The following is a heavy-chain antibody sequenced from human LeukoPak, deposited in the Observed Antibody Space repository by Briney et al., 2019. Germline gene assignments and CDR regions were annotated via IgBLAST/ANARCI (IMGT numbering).Heavy chain of an antibody. D-gene: IGHD5-24*01. CDR1: GGSISSYY. CDR3: ARVSRDGYNYWGYFDY. V-gene: IGHV4-59*01. CDR2: FYYRGST. Sequence: PSETLSLTCTVSGGSISSYYWSWIRRPPGKGLEWIGYFYYRGSTNYNPSLKSRVTISVDTSKNQFSLKLTSVTAADTAVYYCARVSRDGYNYWGYFDYWGQGTLVTVSS. J-gene: IGHJ4*02.